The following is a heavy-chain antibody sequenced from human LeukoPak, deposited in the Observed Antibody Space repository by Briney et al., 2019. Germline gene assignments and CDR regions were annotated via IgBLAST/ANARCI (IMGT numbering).Heavy chain of an antibody. D-gene: IGHD3-10*01. CDR2: IYYSGTT. J-gene: IGHJ3*02. CDR1: GGSISSHY. Sequence: SETLSLTCTVSGGSISSHYWSWLRQPPGKGLEWIGYIYYSGTTSYNPSLESRVTMSVDTSKNQFSLKLSSMTAADTAVYYCTRDDYGGAGTTYPVIWGQGTMVTASS. CDR3: TRDDYGGAGTTYPVI. V-gene: IGHV4-59*11.